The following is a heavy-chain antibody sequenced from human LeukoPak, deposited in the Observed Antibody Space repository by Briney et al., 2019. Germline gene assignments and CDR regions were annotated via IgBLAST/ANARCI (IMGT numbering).Heavy chain of an antibody. CDR2: IPYDGSNK. CDR3: AKDRGIAAAGITGYFDY. Sequence: GGSLRLSCAASGFTFSSYGMHWVRQAPGKGLEWVAVIPYDGSNKYYADSVKGRFTISRDNSKNTLYLQMNSLRAEDTAVYYCAKDRGIAAAGITGYFDYWGQGTLVTVSS. CDR1: GFTFSSYG. D-gene: IGHD6-13*01. V-gene: IGHV3-30*18. J-gene: IGHJ4*02.